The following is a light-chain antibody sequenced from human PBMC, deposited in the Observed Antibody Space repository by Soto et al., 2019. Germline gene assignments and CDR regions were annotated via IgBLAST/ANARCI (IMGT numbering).Light chain of an antibody. V-gene: IGKV1-27*01. CDR1: QGISTY. Sequence: DIQMTQSPSSLSASVGDRVTLTCRASQGISTYLVWYQQKPGTVPKLLIFAASTLQSGVPSPFSGSGSGTDFTLTISSLQPEDVATYYCQNYHGAPWTFGQGTKVEIK. CDR2: AAS. CDR3: QNYHGAPWT. J-gene: IGKJ1*01.